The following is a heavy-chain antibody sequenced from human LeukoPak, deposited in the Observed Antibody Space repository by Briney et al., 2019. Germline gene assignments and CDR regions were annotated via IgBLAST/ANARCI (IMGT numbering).Heavy chain of an antibody. V-gene: IGHV3-23*05. D-gene: IGHD4-17*01. CDR2: ILSSGTT. Sequence: GSLSLSCVASGFSLSGYAMGWVRQAPGKGREWVSGILSSGTTYYSDSVQGRVTISRDSSKNTLYLQMNSLRSEDTAIYSCAKDLTYGDGRWEFVPWGQGTLSPCPQ. CDR1: GFSLSGYA. CDR3: AKDLTYGDGRWEFVP. J-gene: IGHJ5*02.